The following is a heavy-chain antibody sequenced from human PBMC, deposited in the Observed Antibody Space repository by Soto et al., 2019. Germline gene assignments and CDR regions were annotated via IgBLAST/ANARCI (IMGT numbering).Heavy chain of an antibody. Sequence: GGSLRLSCAASGFTVSSNYMSWARQAPGKGLEWVSVIYSGGSTYYADSVKGRFTISRDNSKNTLYLQMNSLRAEDTAVYYCARVGGIAAAGTDYYYGMDVWGQGTTVTVS. CDR2: IYSGGST. V-gene: IGHV3-53*01. J-gene: IGHJ6*02. CDR3: ARVGGIAAAGTDYYYGMDV. D-gene: IGHD6-13*01. CDR1: GFTVSSNY.